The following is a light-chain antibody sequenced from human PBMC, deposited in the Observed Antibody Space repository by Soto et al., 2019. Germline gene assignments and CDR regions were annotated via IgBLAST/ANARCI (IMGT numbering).Light chain of an antibody. CDR2: GPS. Sequence: ELVLKPSPGTLYLSPVERATLSCRASQSVSNNLAWYQQKPGQAPRLLIYGPSTRASGIPARFSGSGYGREFTLTISSLQSEDYGVYYCHQYDDWPPAFGQGTKVDIK. J-gene: IGKJ1*01. CDR1: QSVSNN. V-gene: IGKV3-15*01. CDR3: HQYDDWPPA.